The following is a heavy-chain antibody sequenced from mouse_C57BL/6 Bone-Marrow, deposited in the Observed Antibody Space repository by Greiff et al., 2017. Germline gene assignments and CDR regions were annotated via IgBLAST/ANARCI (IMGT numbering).Heavy chain of an antibody. CDR1: GFTFSSYA. CDR2: ISDGGSYT. Sequence: DVMLVESGGGLVKPGGSLKLSCAASGFTFSSYAMSWVRQTPEKRLEWVATISDGGSYTYYPDTVKGRLPISRDNAKNNLYLQLSHLKSEDTAMYYCAGDVNYYSSPHWYFDVWGTGTTVTVSS. J-gene: IGHJ1*03. V-gene: IGHV5-4*01. D-gene: IGHD1-1*01. CDR3: AGDVNYYSSPHWYFDV.